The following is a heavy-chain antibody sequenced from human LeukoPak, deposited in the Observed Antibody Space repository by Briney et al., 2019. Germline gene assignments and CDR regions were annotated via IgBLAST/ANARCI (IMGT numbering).Heavy chain of an antibody. CDR1: GFTFSSYA. J-gene: IGHJ4*02. V-gene: IGHV3-23*01. CDR3: ARDRPQYYDSSSYYPYY. CDR2: VTSSGSNT. D-gene: IGHD3-22*01. Sequence: HAGGSLRLSCAASGFTFSSYAMSWVRQAPGKGLEWVSAVTSSGSNTYYADSVKGRFTISRDNSKNTLYLQMNSLRAEDTAVYYCARDRPQYYDSSSYYPYYWGQGTLVTVSS.